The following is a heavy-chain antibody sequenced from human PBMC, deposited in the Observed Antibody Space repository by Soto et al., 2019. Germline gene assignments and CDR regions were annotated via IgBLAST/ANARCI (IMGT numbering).Heavy chain of an antibody. J-gene: IGHJ4*02. Sequence: EVQLVESGGGLVQPGGSLRLSCAASGFTFSSYWMSWVRQAPGKGLEGVANIKHDGSEKYYVDSVKGRFTISRDNAKNSLYLQMNSLRAEDTAVYYCARDYQEWELLGYLVYWGQGTLVTVSS. CDR3: ARDYQEWELLGYLVY. CDR1: GFTFSSYW. V-gene: IGHV3-7*01. CDR2: IKHDGSEK. D-gene: IGHD1-26*01.